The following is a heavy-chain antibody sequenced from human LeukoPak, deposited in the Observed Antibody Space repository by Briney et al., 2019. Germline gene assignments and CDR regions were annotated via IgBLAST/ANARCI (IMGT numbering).Heavy chain of an antibody. CDR1: GGSFSGYC. V-gene: IGHV4-34*01. J-gene: IGHJ4*02. CDR3: ARGGDFWSGYEL. D-gene: IGHD3-3*01. CDR2: INHSGST. Sequence: SETLSLTCAVYGGSFSGYCWSWIRQPPGKGLEWIGEINHSGSTNYNPSLKSRVTISVDTSKNQFSLKLSSVTAADTAVYYCARGGDFWSGYELWGQGTLVTVSS.